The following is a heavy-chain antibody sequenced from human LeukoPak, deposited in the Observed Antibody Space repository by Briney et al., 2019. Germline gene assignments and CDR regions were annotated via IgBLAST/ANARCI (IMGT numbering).Heavy chain of an antibody. CDR3: ARYSSTWPYWYFDL. Sequence: PSETLSLTCTVSGGSISSGGYYWSWIRQHPGKGLEWIGYISHSGSTYYNPSLKSRVTISVDRSKNQFSLELTSVTAADTAVYYCARYSSTWPYWYFDLWGRGTLVTVSS. CDR1: GGSISSGGYY. CDR2: ISHSGST. D-gene: IGHD6-13*01. V-gene: IGHV4-30-2*01. J-gene: IGHJ2*01.